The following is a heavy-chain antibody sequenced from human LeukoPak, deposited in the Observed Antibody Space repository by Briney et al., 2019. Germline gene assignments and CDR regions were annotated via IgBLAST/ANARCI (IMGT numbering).Heavy chain of an antibody. CDR1: GFSFGSYS. CDR2: INHSGGP. Sequence: GSLRLSCAASGFSFGSYSMNWVRQPPGKGLEWIGEINHSGGPNNNPSLKSRVSISFDTSKNQFSLKLTSVTAADTAVYYCGSRRTAMFGVIKGPIDYWGQGTLVTVSS. V-gene: IGHV4-34*01. J-gene: IGHJ4*02. D-gene: IGHD3-3*01. CDR3: GSRRTAMFGVIKGPIDY.